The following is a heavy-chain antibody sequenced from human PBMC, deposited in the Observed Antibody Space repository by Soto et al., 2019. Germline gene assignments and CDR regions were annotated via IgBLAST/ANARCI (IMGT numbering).Heavy chain of an antibody. CDR3: ACSGRSWYYRYYGMDV. Sequence: QVQLVQSGAEVKKPGSSVKVSCKASGGTFSSYAISWVRQAPGQGLEWMGGIIPIFGTANYAQKFQGRVTITEDESTSTAYMELSSLRSEDTAVYYCACSGRSWYYRYYGMDVWGQGTTVTVSS. CDR1: GGTFSSYA. J-gene: IGHJ6*02. D-gene: IGHD6-13*01. V-gene: IGHV1-69*01. CDR2: IIPIFGTA.